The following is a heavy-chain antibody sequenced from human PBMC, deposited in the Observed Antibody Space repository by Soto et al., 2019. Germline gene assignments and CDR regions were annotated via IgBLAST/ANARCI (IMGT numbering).Heavy chain of an antibody. CDR1: GFSLSSTRMA. CDR2: IYWDDDK. J-gene: IGHJ4*02. Sequence: SGPTLVNPTQTLTLTCTFSGFSLSSTRMAVGWIRQPPGKALEWLALIYWDDDKRYSPFLKSRLTITKDTSKNQVVLTMSNMDPVDTARYYCAHIVLAGLGDYFDYRAQRTLVPVSS. CDR3: AHIVLAGLGDYFDY. V-gene: IGHV2-5*02. D-gene: IGHD3-22*01.